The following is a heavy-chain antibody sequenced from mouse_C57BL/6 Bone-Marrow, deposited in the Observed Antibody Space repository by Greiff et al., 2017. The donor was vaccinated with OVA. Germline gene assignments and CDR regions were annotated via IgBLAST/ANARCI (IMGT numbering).Heavy chain of an antibody. D-gene: IGHD1-1*01. J-gene: IGHJ2*01. CDR2: IDPENGDT. V-gene: IGHV14-4*01. CDR1: GFNIKDDY. Sequence: VHVKQSGAELVRPGASVKLSCTASGFNIKDDYMHWVKQRPEQGLEWIGWIDPENGDTEYASKFQGKATITADTSSNTAYLQLSSLTSEDTAVYYCTTRGLRHFDYWGQGTTLTVSS. CDR3: TTRGLRHFDY.